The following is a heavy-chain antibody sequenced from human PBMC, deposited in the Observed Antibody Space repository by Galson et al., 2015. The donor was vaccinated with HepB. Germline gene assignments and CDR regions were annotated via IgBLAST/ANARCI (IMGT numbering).Heavy chain of an antibody. CDR3: ARTDSGYDFSYFDY. D-gene: IGHD5-12*01. CDR1: GYTFTGYY. V-gene: IGHV1-2*02. Sequence: SVKVSCKASGYTFTGYYMHWVRQAPGQGLEWMGWINPNSGGTNYAQKFQGRVTMTRDTSISTAYMELSRLRSDDTAVYYCARTDSGYDFSYFDYWGQGTLVTVSS. J-gene: IGHJ4*02. CDR2: INPNSGGT.